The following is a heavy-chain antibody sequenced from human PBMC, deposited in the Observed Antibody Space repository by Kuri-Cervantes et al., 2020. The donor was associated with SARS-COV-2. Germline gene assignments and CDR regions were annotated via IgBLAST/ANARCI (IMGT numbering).Heavy chain of an antibody. CDR3: AKVETASLDY. D-gene: IGHD3-3*01. CDR2: VRRDGSNY. CDR1: GFSLSGFG. V-gene: IGHV3-30*02. J-gene: IGHJ4*02. Sequence: GESLKISCAASGFSLSGFGMHWVRQAPGKGLEWVGFVRRDGSNYYYADSVKGRFTISRDNSKNSLYLEMNSLRPEDTAVYYCAKVETASLDYWGQGTLVTVSS.